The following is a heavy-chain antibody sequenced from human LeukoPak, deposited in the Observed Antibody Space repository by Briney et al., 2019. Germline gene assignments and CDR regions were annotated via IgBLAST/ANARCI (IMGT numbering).Heavy chain of an antibody. CDR3: AYSTKNYDYAMDV. Sequence: PGGSLRLSCAASEFSFSRYVMIWVRQAPGKGLEWVSFINGRGSSTYYGDSVKGRFTISRDNSRNTLYLQMNSLRVEDTAVYYCAYSTKNYDYAMDVWGQGTTVTVSS. J-gene: IGHJ6*02. CDR2: INGRGSST. D-gene: IGHD2/OR15-2a*01. CDR1: EFSFSRYV. V-gene: IGHV3-23*01.